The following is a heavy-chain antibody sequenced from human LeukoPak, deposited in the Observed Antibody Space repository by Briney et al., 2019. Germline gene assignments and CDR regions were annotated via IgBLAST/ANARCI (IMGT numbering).Heavy chain of an antibody. CDR1: GFTFSSYA. Sequence: GGSLRLSCAASGFTFSSYAMSWVRQAPGKGLEWVSAISGGGSSTYYADSVKGRFTISRDNSKNTVDLQMNSLRAEDTAVYYCAKRQYSTRWYYFDCWGQGTLVTVSS. V-gene: IGHV3-23*01. D-gene: IGHD6-13*01. CDR2: ISGGGSST. J-gene: IGHJ4*02. CDR3: AKRQYSTRWYYFDC.